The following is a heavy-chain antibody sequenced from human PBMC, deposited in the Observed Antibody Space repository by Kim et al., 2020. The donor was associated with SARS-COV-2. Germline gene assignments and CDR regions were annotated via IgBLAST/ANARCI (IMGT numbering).Heavy chain of an antibody. D-gene: IGHD3-3*01. CDR1: GYTFTGYY. V-gene: IGHV1-2*02. J-gene: IGHJ2*01. CDR3: ARVRLDVGYFDL. CDR2: INPDTGGT. Sequence: ASVKVSCKASGYTFTGYYIHWVRQAPGQGLVWMGWINPDTGGTNYAQKFQGRVTMTWDTSINTAYMELSRLMSDDTAVHYCARVRLDVGYFDLWGRGTLVTVSS.